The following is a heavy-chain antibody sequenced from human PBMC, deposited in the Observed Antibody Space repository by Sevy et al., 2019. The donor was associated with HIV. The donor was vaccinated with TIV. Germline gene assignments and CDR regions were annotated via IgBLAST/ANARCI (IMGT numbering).Heavy chain of an antibody. D-gene: IGHD3-22*01. Sequence: ASVKVSCKVTGYTLTELSLHWVRQTSVKGVEWMGSFDPEDGETIYAQKFQGRITMTEDTSTDTAYMELSSLRSEDTAVYYCATTKDYYDNSGYPFDSSGQGTLVTVSS. CDR2: FDPEDGET. CDR1: GYTLTELS. CDR3: ATTKDYYDNSGYPFDS. J-gene: IGHJ4*02. V-gene: IGHV1-24*01.